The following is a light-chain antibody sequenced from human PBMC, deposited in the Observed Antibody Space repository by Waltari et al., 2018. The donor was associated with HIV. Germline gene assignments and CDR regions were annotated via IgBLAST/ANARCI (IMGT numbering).Light chain of an antibody. V-gene: IGLV2-11*01. J-gene: IGLJ2*01. CDR1: SSDVGVYNF. CDR3: CSYAGSYPVV. CDR2: DVS. Sequence: QSALTQPRSVSGSPEQSVTISCTGTSSDVGVYNFVSWYQQHPGKAPKLMIYDVSKRPSGVPDRFSGSKSGNTASLTISGLQAEDEADYYCCSYAGSYPVVFGGGTKLTVL.